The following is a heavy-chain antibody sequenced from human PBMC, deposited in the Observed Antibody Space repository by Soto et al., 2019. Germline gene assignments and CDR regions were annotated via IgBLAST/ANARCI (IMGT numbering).Heavy chain of an antibody. V-gene: IGHV4-31*03. CDR3: AREWGSGYYYRIFDY. D-gene: IGHD3-22*01. J-gene: IGHJ4*02. CDR1: GGAISSGGYY. CDR2: IYYSGST. Sequence: PSETLSLTCTVSGGAISSGGYYWSWIRQHPGKGLEWIGYIYYSGSTYYNPSLKSRVTISVDTSKNQFSLKLISVTAADTAVYYCAREWGSGYYYRIFDYWGQGTLVTVSS.